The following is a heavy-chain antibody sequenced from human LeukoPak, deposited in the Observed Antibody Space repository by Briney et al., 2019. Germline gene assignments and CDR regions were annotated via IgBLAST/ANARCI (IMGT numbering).Heavy chain of an antibody. Sequence: GGSLGLSCAASGFTFSSYWMHRVRQAPGKGLVWVSRINGDGSSTSYADSVKGRFTISRDNAKNTLYLQMNSLRAEDTAVYYCARLDDSSGYSFDYWGQGTLVTVSS. CDR3: ARLDDSSGYSFDY. CDR2: INGDGSST. D-gene: IGHD3-22*01. J-gene: IGHJ4*02. V-gene: IGHV3-74*01. CDR1: GFTFSSYW.